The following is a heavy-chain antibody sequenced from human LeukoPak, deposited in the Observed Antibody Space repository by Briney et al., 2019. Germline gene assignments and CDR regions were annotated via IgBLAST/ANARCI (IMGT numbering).Heavy chain of an antibody. J-gene: IGHJ5*02. D-gene: IGHD3-22*01. V-gene: IGHV4-61*02. CDR3: ARMSYYDSSGDNWFDP. Sequence: KSSETLSLTCTVSGGSISSGFYDWSWIRQPAGKRLEWIGRIYTRGSTNYNPSLKSRVIMSVDTSKNQFSLKLSSVTAADTAVYYCARMSYYDSSGDNWFDPWGQGTLVTVSS. CDR1: GGSISSGFYD. CDR2: IYTRGST.